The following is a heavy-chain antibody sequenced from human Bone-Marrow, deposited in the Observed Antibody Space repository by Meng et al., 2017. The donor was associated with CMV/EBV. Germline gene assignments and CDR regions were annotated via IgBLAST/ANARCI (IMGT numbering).Heavy chain of an antibody. Sequence: ASVKVSCKASGYTFTGYYMHWVRQAPGQGLEWMGWINPNSGGTNYAQKFQGRVTMTRDTSISTAYRELSRLRSDDTAVYYCARDLWELLPTGGIDVWGQGTTVTVSS. V-gene: IGHV1-2*02. J-gene: IGHJ6*02. CDR1: GYTFTGYY. D-gene: IGHD1-26*01. CDR3: ARDLWELLPTGGIDV. CDR2: INPNSGGT.